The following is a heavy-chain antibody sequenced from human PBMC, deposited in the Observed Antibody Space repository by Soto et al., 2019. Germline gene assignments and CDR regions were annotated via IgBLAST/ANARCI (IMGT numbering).Heavy chain of an antibody. CDR3: ARRPAAAGTSTWFDP. D-gene: IGHD6-13*01. CDR2: IYYSGST. J-gene: IGHJ5*02. CDR1: GGSISSGGYY. V-gene: IGHV4-31*03. Sequence: SETLSLTCTVSGGSISSGGYYWSWIRQHPGKGLEWIGYIYYSGSTYYNPSLKSRVTISVDTSKNQFSLKLSSVTAADTAVYYCARRPAAAGTSTWFDPWGQGTLVTVSS.